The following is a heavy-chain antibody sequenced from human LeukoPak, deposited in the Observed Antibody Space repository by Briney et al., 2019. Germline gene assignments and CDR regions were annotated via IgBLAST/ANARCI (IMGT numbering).Heavy chain of an antibody. CDR3: ARSAGYSYVDY. CDR1: GFTFSSYS. D-gene: IGHD5-18*01. CDR2: ISSSSSYI. V-gene: IGHV3-21*01. J-gene: IGHJ4*02. Sequence: GGSLRLPCAASGFTFSSYSMNWVRQAPGKGLEWVSSISSSSSYIYYADSVEGRFTISRDNAKNSLYLQMNSLRAEDTAVYYCARSAGYSYVDYWGQGTLVTVSS.